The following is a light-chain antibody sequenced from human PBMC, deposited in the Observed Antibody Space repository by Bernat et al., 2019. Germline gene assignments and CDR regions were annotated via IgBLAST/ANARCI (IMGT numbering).Light chain of an antibody. CDR2: KAS. J-gene: IGKJ3*01. CDR1: QGINSW. V-gene: IGKV1-5*03. Sequence: SASVGDKITITCHASQGINSWLAWYQQKPGKAPKLLIYKASNLQSGVPSRFSGSGSGTEYTLIISSLKSEDFATYYCLKYNTSRCTFGPGTKLEIK. CDR3: LKYNTSRCT.